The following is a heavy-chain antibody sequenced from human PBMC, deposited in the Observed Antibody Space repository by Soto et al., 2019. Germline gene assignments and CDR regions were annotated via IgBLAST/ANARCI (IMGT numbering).Heavy chain of an antibody. D-gene: IGHD6-19*01. CDR1: GFSLSDHY. J-gene: IGHJ4*02. Sequence: EGSMRLSCAASGFSLSDHYMDWDRQAPGKGLAWVGRTRNKANSYTTEYAASVKGRFTISRDDSKNSLYLQMNSLKTEDTAVHYCASVRYSSGWYDFDYWGQGTLVTVSS. V-gene: IGHV3-72*01. CDR3: ASVRYSSGWYDFDY. CDR2: TRNKANSYTT.